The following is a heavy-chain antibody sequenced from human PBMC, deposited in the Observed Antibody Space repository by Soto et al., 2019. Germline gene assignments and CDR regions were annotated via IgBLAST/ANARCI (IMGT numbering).Heavy chain of an antibody. J-gene: IGHJ4*02. V-gene: IGHV4-39*01. D-gene: IGHD2-15*01. CDR2: IYYSGST. CDR1: GGSISSSSYY. CDR3: ARRNSEKYCSGGSCYRDY. Sequence: QLQLQESGPGLVKPSETLSLTCTVSGGSISSSSYYWGWIRQPPGKGLEWIGSIYYSGSTYYNPSLKSRVTISVDTSKNQFSLKLSSVTAADTAVYYCARRNSEKYCSGGSCYRDYWGQGTLVTVSS.